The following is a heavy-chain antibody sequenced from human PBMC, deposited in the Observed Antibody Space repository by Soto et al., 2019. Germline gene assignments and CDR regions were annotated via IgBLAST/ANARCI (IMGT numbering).Heavy chain of an antibody. CDR3: ARQISFVCDS. Sequence: PGESLKISCEGAGYKLGSAWIGWVRRKPGKGLEWMGIIKPGTSGIRYSPSFRGQVTISADEAANTAFLQWSSLKTSDTAIYYCARQISFVCDSWGQGTLVTVSS. V-gene: IGHV5-51*01. CDR1: GYKLGSAW. J-gene: IGHJ4*02. CDR2: IKPGTSGI. D-gene: IGHD3-16*01.